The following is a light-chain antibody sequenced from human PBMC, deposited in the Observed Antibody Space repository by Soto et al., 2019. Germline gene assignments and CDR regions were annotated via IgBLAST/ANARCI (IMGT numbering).Light chain of an antibody. CDR2: EVT. CDR1: SSDVGAYNY. Sequence: QSALTQPPSASGSPGQSVTISCTGTSSDVGAYNYVSWYQQHAGKAPKLVIYEVTKRRSGVPDRFSGSKSANTASLTVSVIQGEGEADYYCSSFASSNTWVFGGGTKVTVL. CDR3: SSFASSNTWV. J-gene: IGLJ3*02. V-gene: IGLV2-8*01.